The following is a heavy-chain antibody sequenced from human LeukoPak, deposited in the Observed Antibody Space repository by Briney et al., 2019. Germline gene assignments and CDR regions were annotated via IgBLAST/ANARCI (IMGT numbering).Heavy chain of an antibody. Sequence: PGGSLRLSCAASGFTFSSYGMHWVRQAPGKGLEWVSYISSSSSTIYYADSVKGRFTISRDNAKNSLYLQMNSLRAEDTAVYYCARPPSDDILTGHDAFVFWGQGTMVTVSS. CDR3: ARPPSDDILTGHDAFVF. D-gene: IGHD3-9*01. CDR1: GFTFSSYG. CDR2: ISSSSSTI. J-gene: IGHJ3*01. V-gene: IGHV3-48*01.